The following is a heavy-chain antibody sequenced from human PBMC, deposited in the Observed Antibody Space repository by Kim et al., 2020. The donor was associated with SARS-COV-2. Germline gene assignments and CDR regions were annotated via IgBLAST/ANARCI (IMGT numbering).Heavy chain of an antibody. J-gene: IGHJ4*01. D-gene: IGHD2-2*01. V-gene: IGHV3-15*01. CDR2: IKFESDDEST. Sequence: GGSLRLSCAASGFTFSHYGMRWVRQAPGKGLEWVGRIKFESDDESTDYAAPGKGRFIIARDDSKNTLYLQMNSLKTEDTAVYYCTTDLRDRECGDFSSTTWGRGTLGTASS. CDR1: GFTFSHYG. CDR3: TTDLRDRECGDFSSTT.